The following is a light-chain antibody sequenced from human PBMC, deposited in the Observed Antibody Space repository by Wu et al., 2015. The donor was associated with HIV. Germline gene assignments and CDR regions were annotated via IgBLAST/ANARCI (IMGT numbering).Light chain of an antibody. CDR2: DAS. V-gene: IGKV3-11*01. J-gene: IGKJ2*01. CDR1: QSVASF. CDR3: QQRRYWPLYT. Sequence: EVVLTQSPGTLSLSPGETATLSCRASQSVASFLAWYQQKPGQAPRLLIYDASNRATGIPARFSGSGSGTDFTLTISSLEPEDFAVYYCQQRRYWPLYTFGQGTKLEIK.